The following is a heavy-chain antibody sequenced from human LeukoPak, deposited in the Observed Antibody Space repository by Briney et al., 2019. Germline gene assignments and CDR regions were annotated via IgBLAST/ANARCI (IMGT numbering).Heavy chain of an antibody. CDR2: ISGDGGST. V-gene: IGHV3-43*02. CDR1: GFXFDDYA. D-gene: IGHD3-22*01. CDR3: AKGHSSAYTIDS. J-gene: IGHJ4*02. Sequence: PGGSLRLSCAASGFXFDDYAMHWVRQAPGKGLEWVSLISGDGGSTYADSVKGRFTISRDNSKNSLYLQMNSLRTEDTALYYCAKGHSSAYTIDSWGQGTLVTVSS.